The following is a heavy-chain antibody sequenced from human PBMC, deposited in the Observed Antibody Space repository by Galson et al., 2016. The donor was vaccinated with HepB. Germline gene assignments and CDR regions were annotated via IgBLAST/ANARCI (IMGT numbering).Heavy chain of an antibody. CDR2: ISSVGGTI. CDR3: AKGRREIDQDFDY. J-gene: IGHJ4*02. D-gene: IGHD5-24*01. Sequence: SLRLSCAVSGFIFSSEPMNWVRQAPGKGLEWISYISSVGGTIYADSVKGRFTISRDNAKDSLFLQMNSLRDEDTAVYYCAKGRREIDQDFDYWGQGTLVTVSS. V-gene: IGHV3-48*02. CDR1: GFIFSSEP.